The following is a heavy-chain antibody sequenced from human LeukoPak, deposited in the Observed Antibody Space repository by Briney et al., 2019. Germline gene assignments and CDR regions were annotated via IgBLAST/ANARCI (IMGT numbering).Heavy chain of an antibody. CDR1: GFSFSSSS. D-gene: IGHD6-19*01. CDR3: ARGRLYGGRYRWDYFDY. V-gene: IGHV4-34*01. Sequence: GSLRLSCAASGFSFSSSSMHWIRQPPGKGLEWIGEINHSGSTNYNPSLKSRVTISVDTSKNQFSLKLSSVTAADTAVYYCARGRLYGGRYRWDYFDYWGQGALDTVS. CDR2: INHSGST. J-gene: IGHJ4*02.